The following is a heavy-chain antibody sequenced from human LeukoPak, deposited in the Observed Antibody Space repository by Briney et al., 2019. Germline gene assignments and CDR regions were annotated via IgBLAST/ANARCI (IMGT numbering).Heavy chain of an antibody. J-gene: IGHJ4*02. V-gene: IGHV4-4*07. Sequence: SSETLSLTCTVSGDSMYNYYWSWIRQPAGKGLEWIGRIYSSGSTDYNPSLKSRVTMFVDMSKNQFSLRLSSVTAADTAVYYCARHRAYSSSSPFDYWGQGTLVTVSS. CDR2: IYSSGST. CDR1: GDSMYNYY. D-gene: IGHD6-6*01. CDR3: ARHRAYSSSSPFDY.